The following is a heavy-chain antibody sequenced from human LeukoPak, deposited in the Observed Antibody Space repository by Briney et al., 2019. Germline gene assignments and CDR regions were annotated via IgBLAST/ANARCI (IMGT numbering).Heavy chain of an antibody. CDR2: IYYSGST. D-gene: IGHD3-22*01. CDR1: GGSISSYY. CDR3: ARDRYYYDSSGYYGDAFDI. V-gene: IGHV4-59*01. Sequence: PSETLSLTCTVSGGSISSYYWSWVRQPPGKGLEWIGYIYYSGSTNYNPSLKSRVTISVDTSKNQFSLKLSSVTAADTAVYYCARDRYYYDSSGYYGDAFDIWGQGTMVTVSS. J-gene: IGHJ3*02.